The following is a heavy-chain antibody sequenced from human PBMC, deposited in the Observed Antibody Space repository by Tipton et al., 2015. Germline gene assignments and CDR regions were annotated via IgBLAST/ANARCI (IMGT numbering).Heavy chain of an antibody. CDR2: ISYTETS. CDR1: GGSVTSGSYY. V-gene: IGHV4-61*01. Sequence: TLSLTCSVSGGSVTSGSYYWSWIRQPPGKGLEWIGYISYTETSHYNPSLKSRVTISVDTSKNEFSLKLRSVTATDTAVYYCARARGRHGGLFDSWGQGTLATVSS. D-gene: IGHD4-23*01. J-gene: IGHJ4*02. CDR3: ARARGRHGGLFDS.